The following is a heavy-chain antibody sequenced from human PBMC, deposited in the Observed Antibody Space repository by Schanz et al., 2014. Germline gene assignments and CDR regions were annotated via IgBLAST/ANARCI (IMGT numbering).Heavy chain of an antibody. V-gene: IGHV3-33*08. CDR3: ARIGGSVFDY. D-gene: IGHD3-10*01. CDR2: INSDGTKR. J-gene: IGHJ4*02. Sequence: VQLVASGGGLVQPGGSLRLSCAASGFAVDNYYMSCVRQAPGKGLEWVAFINSDGTKRFYADSVKSRFTISRDNSRNTLYLQMNSLRAEDTAVYYCARIGGSVFDYWAQGTLVTVSS. CDR1: GFAVDNYY.